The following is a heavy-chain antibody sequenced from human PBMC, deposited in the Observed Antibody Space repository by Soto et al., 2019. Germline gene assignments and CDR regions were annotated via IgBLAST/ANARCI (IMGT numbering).Heavy chain of an antibody. CDR1: GYTFNSYG. CDR3: ASSASIYCSGGSCSYYDMDV. J-gene: IGHJ6*02. Sequence: QVQLVQSGAEVKKPGASVKVSCKASGYTFNSYGINWVRQAPGQGLEWMGWISAYKGNTNYAQKLQGRVTMTTDTSTSTVYMELRSLRSDDTAVYYCASSASIYCSGGSCSYYDMDVWGQGTTVIVSS. CDR2: ISAYKGNT. D-gene: IGHD2-15*01. V-gene: IGHV1-18*01.